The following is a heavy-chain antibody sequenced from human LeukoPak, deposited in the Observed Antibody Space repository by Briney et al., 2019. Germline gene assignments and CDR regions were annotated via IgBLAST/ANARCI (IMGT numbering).Heavy chain of an antibody. J-gene: IGHJ4*02. CDR3: AGYCGGGTCNAAGY. CDR1: GFTFSDDY. Sequence: GGSLRLSCAASGFTFSDDYMSWIRQAPGKGLEWVSYISSSGSTIYYADSVKGRFTTSRDNARNSLYLQMNSLRAEDTAVYYCAGYCGGGTCNAAGYWGQGTLVTVSS. CDR2: ISSSGSTI. D-gene: IGHD2-15*01. V-gene: IGHV3-11*01.